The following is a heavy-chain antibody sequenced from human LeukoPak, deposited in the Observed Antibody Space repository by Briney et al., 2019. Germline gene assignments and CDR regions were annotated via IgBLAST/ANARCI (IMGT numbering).Heavy chain of an antibody. D-gene: IGHD1-7*01. CDR1: GGSISSYYW. CDR3: AHSWGWNYGAHFDY. J-gene: IGHJ4*02. Sequence: TLSLTCTVSGGSISSYYWSWIRQPPGKALEWLALIYWDDDKRYSPSLKSRLTITKDTSKNQVVLTMTNMDPVDTATYYCAHSWGWNYGAHFDYWGQGTLVTVSS. CDR2: IYWDDDK. V-gene: IGHV2-5*08.